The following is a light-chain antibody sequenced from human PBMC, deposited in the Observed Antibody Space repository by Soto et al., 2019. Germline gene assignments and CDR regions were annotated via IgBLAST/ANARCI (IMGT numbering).Light chain of an antibody. J-gene: IGKJ1*01. CDR1: QSISSW. Sequence: DIQMPQSPSTLSASVGDRVTITCRASQSISSWLAWYQQKPGKAPKLLIYKASSLESGVPSRFSGRVSGTEFTLTISSLQPDDFANYYCQQYNSSWTFGQGTKVEI. CDR3: QQYNSSWT. CDR2: KAS. V-gene: IGKV1-5*03.